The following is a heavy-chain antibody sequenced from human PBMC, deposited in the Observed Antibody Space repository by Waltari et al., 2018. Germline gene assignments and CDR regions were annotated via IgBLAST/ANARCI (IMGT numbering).Heavy chain of an antibody. D-gene: IGHD2-2*01. CDR1: GYSISSGYY. CDR2: IYHSGST. Sequence: QLQLQESGPGLVKPSETLSLTCTVSGYSISSGYYWGWIRQPPGKGLEWIGSIYHSGSTYYNPSLKSRVTISVDTSKNQFSLKLSSVTAADTAVYYCARAAAMHYYYMDVWGKGTTVTISS. J-gene: IGHJ6*03. V-gene: IGHV4-38-2*02. CDR3: ARAAAMHYYYMDV.